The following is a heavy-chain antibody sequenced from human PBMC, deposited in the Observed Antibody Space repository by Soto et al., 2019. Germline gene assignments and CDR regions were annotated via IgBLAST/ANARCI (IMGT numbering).Heavy chain of an antibody. J-gene: IGHJ4*02. CDR1: GGSISSGDYY. CDR3: ARDREYYYGSGTQ. Sequence: SETLSLTCTVSGGSISSGDYYWSWIRQPPGKGLEWIGYIYYSGSTYYNPSPKSRVTISVDTSKNQFSLKLSSVTAADTAVYYCARDREYYYGSGTQWGQGTLVTVSS. V-gene: IGHV4-30-4*01. D-gene: IGHD3-10*01. CDR2: IYYSGST.